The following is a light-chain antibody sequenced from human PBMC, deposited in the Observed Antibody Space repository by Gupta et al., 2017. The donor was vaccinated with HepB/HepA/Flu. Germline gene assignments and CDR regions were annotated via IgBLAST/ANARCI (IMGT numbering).Light chain of an antibody. CDR2: YDS. CDR3: QVWDPSSDPRGV. V-gene: IGLV3-21*04. J-gene: IGLJ3*02. CDR1: NIGSKS. Sequence: LTHPPSVSMAPGDTARLTCGGNNIGSKSVHWHQQKPGQAPVLVIYYDSDRPSGIPERFSASNSGNTATLVISAVEAGDEADYYCQVWDPSSDPRGVFGGGTKLTVL.